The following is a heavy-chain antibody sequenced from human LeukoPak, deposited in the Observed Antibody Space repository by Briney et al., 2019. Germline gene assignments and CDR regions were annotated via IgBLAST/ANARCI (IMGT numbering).Heavy chain of an antibody. Sequence: SETLSLTCTVSGGSISSYYWSWIRQPPGKGLEWIGYIYYSGSTNYNPSLKSRVTISVDTSKNQFSLKLSSVTAADTAVYYCARARYQRSSVDPWGQGNLVTVSS. V-gene: IGHV4-59*01. CDR2: IYYSGST. D-gene: IGHD2-2*01. CDR1: GGSISSYY. J-gene: IGHJ5*02. CDR3: ARARYQRSSVDP.